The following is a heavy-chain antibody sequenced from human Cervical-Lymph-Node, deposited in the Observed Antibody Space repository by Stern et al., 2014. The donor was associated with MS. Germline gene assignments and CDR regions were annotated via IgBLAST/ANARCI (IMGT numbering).Heavy chain of an antibody. Sequence: QVQLVQSGPGLVKPSETLSLTCTVSGDSVSSASYFWSWIRQPPGKALEWIGYIFYTGSTNYNPSLKSRVRITVDTSKNDFSLKLRSWTAADTGIYFCARDSDFHFDYWGQGILVTVSS. V-gene: IGHV4-61*03. J-gene: IGHJ4*02. CDR2: IFYTGST. D-gene: IGHD2-21*02. CDR3: ARDSDFHFDY. CDR1: GDSVSSASYF.